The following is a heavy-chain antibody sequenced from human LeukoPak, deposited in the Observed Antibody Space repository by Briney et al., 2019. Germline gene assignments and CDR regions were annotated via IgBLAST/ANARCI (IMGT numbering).Heavy chain of an antibody. J-gene: IGHJ4*02. D-gene: IGHD2-15*01. Sequence: PGGSLRLSCAASGFTFSVFCMSWVRQAPGQGLEWMANIKQNGSEKYYVDSVKGRFTISRDNDNNSMYLQINRLRAEDTAVYYCARYHGGYFAYWGQGTLVTVSS. CDR1: GFTFSVFC. CDR2: IKQNGSEK. CDR3: ARYHGGYFAY. V-gene: IGHV3-7*02.